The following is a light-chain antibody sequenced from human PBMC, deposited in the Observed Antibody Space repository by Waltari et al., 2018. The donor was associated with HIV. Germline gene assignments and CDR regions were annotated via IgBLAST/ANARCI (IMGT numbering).Light chain of an antibody. Sequence: HSVLTQPPSVSGAPGQKVTISCTGSSSNIGAYYDVHWYQQLPGTAPRLLIHGNSYRPSGVPDRVSGSRSGTSASLAITGLQAEDEADYYCQSYDSNLSGSVFGGGTKLTVL. V-gene: IGLV1-40*01. CDR1: SSNIGAYYD. CDR3: QSYDSNLSGSV. J-gene: IGLJ2*01. CDR2: GNS.